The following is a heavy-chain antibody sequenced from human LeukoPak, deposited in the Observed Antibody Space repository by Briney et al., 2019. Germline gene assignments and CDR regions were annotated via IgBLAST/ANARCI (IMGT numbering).Heavy chain of an antibody. D-gene: IGHD3-22*01. CDR2: ISYDGSNK. Sequence: PGGSLRLSCAASGFTFSSYAMHWVRQAPGKGLEWVAVISYDGSNKYYADSVKGRFTISRDNSKNTLYLQMNSLRAEDTAVYYCARAHYDSSGYYSHPLIDYWAREPWSPSPQ. J-gene: IGHJ4*02. CDR1: GFTFSSYA. V-gene: IGHV3-30*04. CDR3: ARAHYDSSGYYSHPLIDY.